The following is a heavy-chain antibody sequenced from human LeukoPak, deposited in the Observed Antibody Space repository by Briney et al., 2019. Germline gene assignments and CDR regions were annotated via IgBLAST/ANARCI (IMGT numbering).Heavy chain of an antibody. CDR2: ISSSSSYI. CDR3: ARAAAGGGDAFDI. CDR1: GFTFSSYS. Sequence: PGGSLRLSCAASGFTFSSYSMNWVRQAPGKGLEWVSSISSSSSYIYYADSVKGRFTISRDNAKNSLYLQMNSLRAEDTAVYYCARAAAGGGDAFDIWGQGTMVTVSS. V-gene: IGHV3-21*01. J-gene: IGHJ3*02. D-gene: IGHD6-13*01.